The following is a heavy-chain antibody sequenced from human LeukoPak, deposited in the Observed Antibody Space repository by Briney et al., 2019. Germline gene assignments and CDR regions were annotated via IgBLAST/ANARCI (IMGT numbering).Heavy chain of an antibody. CDR3: ARGSGYSVLDY. CDR1: GFTFNNYW. Sequence: GGSLRLSCAASGFTFNNYWMHWVRQAPGKGLVWVSRINSDGITTFYADSVKGRFTISRDNAKNTLYLQMNSLRAEDTAVYYCARGSGYSVLDYWGQGTLVTVSS. CDR2: INSDGITT. J-gene: IGHJ4*02. V-gene: IGHV3-74*01. D-gene: IGHD3-3*01.